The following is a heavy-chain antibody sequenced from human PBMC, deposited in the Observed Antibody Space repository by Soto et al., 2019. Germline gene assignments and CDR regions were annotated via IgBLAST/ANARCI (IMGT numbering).Heavy chain of an antibody. CDR1: GYTFTSYG. D-gene: IGHD4-17*01. CDR2: ISAYNGNT. CDR3: ARGMTTVVTSAEYFQH. Sequence: ASVKVSCKVSGYTFTSYGISWVRQAPGQGLEWMGWISAYNGNTNYAQKLQGRVTMTTDTSTSTAYMELRSLRSDDTAVYYCARGMTTVVTSAEYFQHWGQGTLVTVSS. J-gene: IGHJ1*01. V-gene: IGHV1-18*04.